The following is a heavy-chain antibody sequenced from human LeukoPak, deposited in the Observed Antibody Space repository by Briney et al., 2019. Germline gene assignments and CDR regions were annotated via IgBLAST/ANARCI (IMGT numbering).Heavy chain of an antibody. J-gene: IGHJ4*02. CDR3: ARATTYYDFWSGKGAPYYFDY. CDR1: GYTFTGYY. V-gene: IGHV1-2*02. D-gene: IGHD3-3*01. Sequence: ASVKVSCKASGYTFTGYYMHWVRQAPGQGLEWMGWINPNSGGTNYAQKFQGRVTMTTDTSTSTAYMELRSLRSDDTAVYYCARATTYYDFWSGKGAPYYFDYWGQGTLVTVSS. CDR2: INPNSGGT.